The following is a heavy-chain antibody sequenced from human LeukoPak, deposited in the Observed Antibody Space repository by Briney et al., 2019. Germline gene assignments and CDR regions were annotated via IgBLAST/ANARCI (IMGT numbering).Heavy chain of an antibody. D-gene: IGHD3-22*01. CDR3: AREFDTSAYPGF. CDR2: IYHSGST. Sequence: PSQTLSLTCTVSGGSISSGGYSWSWIRQPPGKALEWIGYIYHSGSTFYNPSLKSRVTISVDESKNQYSLDLSSVTAADTAVYYCAREFDTSAYPGFWGQGILVTVSS. V-gene: IGHV4-30-2*01. J-gene: IGHJ4*02. CDR1: GGSISSGGYS.